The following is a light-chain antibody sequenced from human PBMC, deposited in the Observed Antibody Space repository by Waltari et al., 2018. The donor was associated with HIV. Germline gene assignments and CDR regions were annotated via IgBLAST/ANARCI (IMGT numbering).Light chain of an antibody. Sequence: QSVLTQPPPASGTPGQRVTISFSGGSSNIGVNFVSWYQQLPGTAPKLLIYRDNQRPSGVPDRFSGSKSGTSASLAINGLRSEDEADYYCAAWDDSLSGLYVFGTGTKVTVL. V-gene: IGLV1-47*01. CDR2: RDN. J-gene: IGLJ1*01. CDR3: AAWDDSLSGLYV. CDR1: SSNIGVNF.